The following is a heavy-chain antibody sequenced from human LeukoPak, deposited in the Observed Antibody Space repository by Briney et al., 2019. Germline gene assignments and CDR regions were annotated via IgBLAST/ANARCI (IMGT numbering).Heavy chain of an antibody. V-gene: IGHV4-4*07. Sequence: SETLSLTCTVSGGSINNYYWSWIRQPAGKGLEWIGRIYTRGSTNYNPSLKSRVTMSADTSKNQFSLKLSSVTAADTAVYYCARGRYCSADICSGGDAFDIWGQGTVVSVSS. D-gene: IGHD2-15*01. CDR1: GGSINNYY. CDR3: ARGRYCSADICSGGDAFDI. J-gene: IGHJ3*02. CDR2: IYTRGST.